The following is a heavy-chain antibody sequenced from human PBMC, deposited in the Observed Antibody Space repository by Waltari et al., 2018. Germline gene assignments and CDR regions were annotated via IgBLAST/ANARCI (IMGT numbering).Heavy chain of an antibody. CDR3: AKDGYSGYDFAPIYYMDV. CDR2: IRYDGSNK. V-gene: IGHV3-30*02. Sequence: QVQLVESGGGVVQPGGSLRLSCAASGFTFSSYGMHWVRQAPGKGLEGVAFIRYDGSNKYYADAGKGRFTTSRDNSKNTLYLQMNSLRAEDTAVYYCAKDGYSGYDFAPIYYMDVWGNGTTVTVSS. J-gene: IGHJ6*03. D-gene: IGHD5-12*01. CDR1: GFTFSSYG.